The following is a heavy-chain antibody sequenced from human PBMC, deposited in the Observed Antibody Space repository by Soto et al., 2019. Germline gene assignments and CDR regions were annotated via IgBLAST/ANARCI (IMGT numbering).Heavy chain of an antibody. CDR3: ARDPHGDYEGYYFDY. D-gene: IGHD4-17*01. CDR2: INPSGGST. CDR1: GYTFTSYY. V-gene: IGHV1-46*01. J-gene: IGHJ4*02. Sequence: QVQLVQSGAEVKKPGASVKVSCKASGYTFTSYYMHWVRQAPGQGLEWMGIINPSGGSTSYAQKFQGRVTMTRDTSTSTVYMELSSLRSEDTAVYYCARDPHGDYEGYYFDYWGQGTLVTVSS.